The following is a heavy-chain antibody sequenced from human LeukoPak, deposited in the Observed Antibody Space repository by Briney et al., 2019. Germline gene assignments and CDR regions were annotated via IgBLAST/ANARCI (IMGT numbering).Heavy chain of an antibody. CDR3: VKDSWSRVRGVIIQPTFDY. Sequence: PGGSLRLSCSASGFTFSSYAMHWVRQAPGKGLEYVSAISSNGGSTYYADSVKGRFTISRDNSKNTLYLQMSSLRPEDTAVYSCVKDSWSRVRGVIIQPTFDYWGRGTLVTVSS. CDR2: ISSNGGST. J-gene: IGHJ4*02. D-gene: IGHD3-10*01. V-gene: IGHV3-64D*06. CDR1: GFTFSSYA.